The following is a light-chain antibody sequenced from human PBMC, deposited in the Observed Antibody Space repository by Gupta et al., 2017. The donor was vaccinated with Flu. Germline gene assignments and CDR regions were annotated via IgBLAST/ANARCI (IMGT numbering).Light chain of an antibody. J-gene: IGKJ4*01. CDR1: QRVGTN. CDR2: GAS. Sequence: TLFVSPGERVTPSCGASQRVGTNVAWYKQKPRQPPRLLIYGASTRGTGITARFSGSGCGTEFTLTISSRQSEDFAVYYCQQHNHCPPLTFGGGTTVEI. V-gene: IGKV3-15*01. CDR3: QQHNHCPPLT.